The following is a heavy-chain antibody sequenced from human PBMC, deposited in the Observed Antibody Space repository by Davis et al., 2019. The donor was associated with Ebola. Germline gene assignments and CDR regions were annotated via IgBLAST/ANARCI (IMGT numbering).Heavy chain of an antibody. D-gene: IGHD3-16*01. CDR2: ISSSSSTI. J-gene: IGHJ4*02. Sequence: GESPKTPLAAPGFTFSSHSMNWVRQAPGKGLEWVSYISSSSSTIYYADPVKGRFTISRDNAKNSLYLQMNSLSDEDTAVYYCARGSVWGYWGQGTLVTVSS. CDR1: GFTFSSHS. V-gene: IGHV3-48*02. CDR3: ARGSVWGY.